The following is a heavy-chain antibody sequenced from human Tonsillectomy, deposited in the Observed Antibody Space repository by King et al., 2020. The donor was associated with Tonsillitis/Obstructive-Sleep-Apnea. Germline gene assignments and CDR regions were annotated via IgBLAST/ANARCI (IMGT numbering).Heavy chain of an antibody. CDR1: GGSISSYY. CDR2: IYYSGST. Sequence: VQLQESGPGLVKPSETLSLTCTVSGGSISSYYWSWVRQPPGKGLEWIGYIYYSGSTNYNPSLKSRVTISVDTAKNQFSLKLSSVTAADTAGYYCARIYCTNGVCGYAFDIWGQGTMVTVSS. CDR3: ARIYCTNGVCGYAFDI. J-gene: IGHJ3*02. V-gene: IGHV4-59*01. D-gene: IGHD2-8*01.